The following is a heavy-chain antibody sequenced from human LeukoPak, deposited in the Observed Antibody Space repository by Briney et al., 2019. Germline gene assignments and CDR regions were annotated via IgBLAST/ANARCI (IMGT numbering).Heavy chain of an antibody. CDR1: GGSLNSPNSY. CDR3: ARRVVAGTTVDF. J-gene: IGHJ4*02. V-gene: IGHV4-39*01. Sequence: SETLSLTCTVSGGSLNSPNSYWGWIRQPPGKGLEWIGSIFHDGTTYYSPSLKSRVTVSVDTSLNQFSLSLMSMTAADTAVYYCARRVVAGTTVDFWGQGNLVTVSS. D-gene: IGHD1-1*01. CDR2: IFHDGTT.